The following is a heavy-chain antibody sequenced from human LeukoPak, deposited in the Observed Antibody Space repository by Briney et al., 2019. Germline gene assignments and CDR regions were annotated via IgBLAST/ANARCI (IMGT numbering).Heavy chain of an antibody. Sequence: GGSLRLSCAASGFSFSTYWMHWVRQAPGKGLEWVANIKEDGSEKNSADSVKGRFTISRDNAKTSVYLQMSSLRAEDTAVYYCSRGANWVDFDTWGQGIMVTVSS. CDR1: GFSFSTYW. CDR2: IKEDGSEK. V-gene: IGHV3-7*04. CDR3: SRGANWVDFDT. D-gene: IGHD2-15*01. J-gene: IGHJ3*02.